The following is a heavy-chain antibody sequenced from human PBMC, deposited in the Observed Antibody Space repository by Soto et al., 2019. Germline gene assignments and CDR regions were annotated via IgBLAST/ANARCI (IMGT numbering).Heavy chain of an antibody. CDR1: GGSISSGGYY. Sequence: QVQLQESGPGLVKPSQTLSLTCTVSGGSISSGGYYWSWIRKHPGKGLEWIGYIYYSGSTYYNPSLKSRVTISVDTPKNQLSLKVSSVTGADTAVYYCARGVYGHQWDYWGQGNLVTGSS. CDR2: IYYSGST. V-gene: IGHV4-31*03. J-gene: IGHJ4*02. D-gene: IGHD6-13*01. CDR3: ARGVYGHQWDY.